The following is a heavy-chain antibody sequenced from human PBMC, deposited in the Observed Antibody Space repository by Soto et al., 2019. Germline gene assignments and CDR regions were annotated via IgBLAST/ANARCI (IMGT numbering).Heavy chain of an antibody. Sequence: GGSLRLSCAASGFIFSSYWMSWARQAPGKGLEWVANIKQDGSEKNYVDSVKGRFTMSRDNGKNSLYLQMSSLRAEDTAVYYCARDGMRPLDYWGQGTVVTVSS. J-gene: IGHJ4*02. D-gene: IGHD1-1*01. V-gene: IGHV3-7*01. CDR3: ARDGMRPLDY. CDR2: IKQDGSEK. CDR1: GFIFSSYW.